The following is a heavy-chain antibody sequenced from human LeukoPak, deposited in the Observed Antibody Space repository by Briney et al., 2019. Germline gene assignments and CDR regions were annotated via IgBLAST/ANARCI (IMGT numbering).Heavy chain of an antibody. CDR2: INHSGST. D-gene: IGHD2-2*02. Sequence: PSETLSLTCAVYGGSFSGYYWSWIRQPPGKGLEWIGEINHSGSTNYNPSLKSRVTISVDTSKNQFSLKLSSVTAADTAVYYCARRGVGYCSSTSCYRKINAFDIWGQGTMVTVSS. V-gene: IGHV4-34*01. J-gene: IGHJ3*02. CDR3: ARRGVGYCSSTSCYRKINAFDI. CDR1: GGSFSGYY.